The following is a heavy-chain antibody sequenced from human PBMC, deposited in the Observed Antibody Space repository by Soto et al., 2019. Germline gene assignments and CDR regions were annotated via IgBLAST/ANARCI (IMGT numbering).Heavy chain of an antibody. CDR2: IIPIFGTA. Sequence: GASVKVSCKASGGTFSSYAISWVRQAPGQGLEWMGGIIPIFGTANYAQKFQVRVTITADESTSTAYMELSSLRSEDTAVYYCAIRLYSDYVWGSYPMRYWGQGTLVTVSS. V-gene: IGHV1-69*13. D-gene: IGHD3-16*01. CDR1: GGTFSSYA. CDR3: AIRLYSDYVWGSYPMRY. J-gene: IGHJ4*02.